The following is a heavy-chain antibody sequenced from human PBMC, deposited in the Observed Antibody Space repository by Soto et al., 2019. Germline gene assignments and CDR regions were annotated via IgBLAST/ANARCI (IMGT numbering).Heavy chain of an antibody. D-gene: IGHD3-10*01. J-gene: IGHJ4*02. CDR3: ARDWFGIDY. Sequence: QVQLVQSGAEVKKPGASVKVSCKASGYTFTSYGISWVRQAPGQGLEWMGWINPYNGNTNYAQKLQGRVTMTTDTSTNTAYMELRILIADDTAVSYCARDWFGIDYWGQGTVVTVSS. V-gene: IGHV1-18*01. CDR2: INPYNGNT. CDR1: GYTFTSYG.